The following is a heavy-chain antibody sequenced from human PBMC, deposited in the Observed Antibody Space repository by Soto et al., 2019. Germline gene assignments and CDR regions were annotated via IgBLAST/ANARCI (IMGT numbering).Heavy chain of an antibody. CDR3: ATALTGTTLDAFDI. V-gene: IGHV1-46*03. D-gene: IGHD1-7*01. CDR2: INPSGGST. Sequence: GASVKVSCKSSGYTFTSYYMHCVRQAPGQGLEWMGIINPSGGSTSYAQKFQGRVTMTRDTSTSTVYMELSSLRSEDTAVYYCATALTGTTLDAFDIWGQGTMVTVSS. J-gene: IGHJ3*02. CDR1: GYTFTSYY.